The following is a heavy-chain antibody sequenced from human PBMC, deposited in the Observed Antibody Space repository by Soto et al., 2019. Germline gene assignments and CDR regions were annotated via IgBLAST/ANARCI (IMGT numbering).Heavy chain of an antibody. CDR1: GGSFSGYY. V-gene: IGHV4-34*01. CDR2: INHSGST. Sequence: SETLSLTCAVYGGSFSGYYWSWIRQPPGKGLEWIGEINHSGSTNYNPSLKSRVTISVDTSKNQFSLKLSSVTAADTAVYYCARVIEEEQQYLQHWGQGTLVTVSS. D-gene: IGHD6-13*01. J-gene: IGHJ1*01. CDR3: ARVIEEEQQYLQH.